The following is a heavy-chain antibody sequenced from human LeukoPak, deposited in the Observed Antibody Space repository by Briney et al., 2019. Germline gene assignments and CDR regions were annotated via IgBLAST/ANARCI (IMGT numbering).Heavy chain of an antibody. Sequence: PSETLSLTCTVSDGSIIGYYWSWIRQPPGKGLEWIGYIYYRGSTNYSPSLKSRVTISVDTSKNQFSLRLSSVTAADTAVYYCARGDGSRRFDPWGQGTLVTVSS. V-gene: IGHV4-59*08. CDR2: IYYRGST. J-gene: IGHJ5*02. D-gene: IGHD5-24*01. CDR1: DGSIIGYY. CDR3: ARGDGSRRFDP.